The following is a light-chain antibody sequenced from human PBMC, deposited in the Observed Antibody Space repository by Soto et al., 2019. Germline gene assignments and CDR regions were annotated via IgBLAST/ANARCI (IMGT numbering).Light chain of an antibody. CDR1: SSNIGAGYD. J-gene: IGLJ2*01. V-gene: IGLV1-40*01. CDR2: GNS. Sequence: QSVLTQPPSVSGAPGQRVTISCTGSSSNIGAGYDVHWYQQLPGTAPKLLIYGNSNRPSGVPDRFSGSKSGTSASLAITGLQAEDEADYWCQSYDSSLREVFGGGTKLTVL. CDR3: QSYDSSLREV.